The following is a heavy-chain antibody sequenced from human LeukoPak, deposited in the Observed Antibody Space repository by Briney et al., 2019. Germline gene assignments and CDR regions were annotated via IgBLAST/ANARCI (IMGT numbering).Heavy chain of an antibody. CDR2: IKQDGSEK. Sequence: GGSLRLSCVASGFTFSSYWMSWVRQAPGKGLEWVANIKQDGSEKYYVDSVKGRFTISRDNAKNSLYLQMSSLRAEDTALYYCATSSMVRGGDEYWGQGTLVTVSS. D-gene: IGHD3-10*01. CDR3: ATSSMVRGGDEY. CDR1: GFTFSSYW. J-gene: IGHJ4*02. V-gene: IGHV3-7*01.